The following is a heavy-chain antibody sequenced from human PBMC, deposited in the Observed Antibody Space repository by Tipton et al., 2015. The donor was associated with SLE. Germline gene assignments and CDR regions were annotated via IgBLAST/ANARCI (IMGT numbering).Heavy chain of an antibody. J-gene: IGHJ4*02. V-gene: IGHV4-31*03. Sequence: TLSLTCTVSGGSISGYYWGWIRQLPGKGLEWNGYTYYSGNTYYNPSLKSRVTISVDTSKNQFSLKLNSVTAADTAVYYCARSPADAPYYFDSWGQGTLVAVSS. CDR1: GGSISGYY. D-gene: IGHD2-2*01. CDR2: TYYSGNT. CDR3: ARSPADAPYYFDS.